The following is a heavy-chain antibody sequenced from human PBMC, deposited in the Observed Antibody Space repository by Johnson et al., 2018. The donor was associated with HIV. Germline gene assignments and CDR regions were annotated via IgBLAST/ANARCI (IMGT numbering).Heavy chain of an antibody. Sequence: QVQLVESGGGLVKPGGSLRLSCASSGFTFSDYYMSWIRQAPGKGLEWVSYISRRTDYADSVKGRFTVSRDSSKNTLYLQMNSLRVEDTAVYYCASSSLAWGVDAFDIWGQGTKVTVSS. J-gene: IGHJ3*02. D-gene: IGHD3-10*01. CDR3: ASSSLAWGVDAFDI. V-gene: IGHV3-11*05. CDR1: GFTFSDYY. CDR2: ISRRT.